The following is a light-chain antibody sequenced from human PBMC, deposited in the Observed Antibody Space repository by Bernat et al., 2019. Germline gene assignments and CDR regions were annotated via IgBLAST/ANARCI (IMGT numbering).Light chain of an antibody. V-gene: IGKV3-11*01. CDR1: HNIGSY. CDR3: QQDYGWPLT. Sequence: PWERATLSCIASHNIGSYLAWFHQKPCQAPRLLIYDVSTRATGTPDRFSGSGSGVEFILTISSLEPEDVAMYYCQQDYGWPLTLGGGT. CDR2: DVS. J-gene: IGKJ4*01.